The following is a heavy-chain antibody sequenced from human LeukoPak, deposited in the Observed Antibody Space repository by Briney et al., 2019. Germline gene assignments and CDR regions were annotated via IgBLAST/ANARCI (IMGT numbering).Heavy chain of an antibody. V-gene: IGHV5-51*01. Sequence: GESLKISCKASGYSFTTYWIGWVRQMPGKGLEWMGIIFPGDSDTRYSPSFQGQVTISVDTSISTVYLQWSSLKASDTAMYFCATTTSGWGLGTLVTVPS. CDR3: ATTTSG. J-gene: IGHJ4*02. D-gene: IGHD4-17*01. CDR1: GYSFTTYW. CDR2: IFPGDSDT.